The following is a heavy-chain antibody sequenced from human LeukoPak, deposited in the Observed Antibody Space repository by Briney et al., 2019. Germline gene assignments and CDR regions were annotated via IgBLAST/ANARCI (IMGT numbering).Heavy chain of an antibody. Sequence: GASVKVSCKASGYTFTSYGISWVRQAPGQGLEWMGWISAYNGNTNYAQKLQGRVTMTTDTSTSTAYMELRSLRSDDTAVYYCARGGRYFDCLSAKYYFDYWGQGTLVTVSS. J-gene: IGHJ4*02. CDR3: ARGGRYFDCLSAKYYFDY. D-gene: IGHD3-9*01. CDR1: GYTFTSYG. CDR2: ISAYNGNT. V-gene: IGHV1-18*01.